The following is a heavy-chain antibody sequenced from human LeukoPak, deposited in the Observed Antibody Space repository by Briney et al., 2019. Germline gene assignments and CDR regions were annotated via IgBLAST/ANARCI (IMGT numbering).Heavy chain of an antibody. Sequence: GASVKVSCKASGYTFTSYGIIWVRQAPGQGLEWMGWISAYNGNTNYAQKLQGRVTMTTDTSTSTAYMELRSLRSDDTAVYYCARDMVVVVPAARGSDAFDIWGQGTMVTVSS. D-gene: IGHD2-2*01. J-gene: IGHJ3*02. V-gene: IGHV1-18*01. CDR2: ISAYNGNT. CDR1: GYTFTSYG. CDR3: ARDMVVVVPAARGSDAFDI.